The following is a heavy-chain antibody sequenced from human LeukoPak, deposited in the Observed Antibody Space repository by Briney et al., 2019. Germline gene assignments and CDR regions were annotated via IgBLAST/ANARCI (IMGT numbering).Heavy chain of an antibody. J-gene: IGHJ4*02. CDR1: GFTFSSYE. D-gene: IGHD3-16*01. Sequence: GGSLRLSCAATGFTFSSYEMYWARQAPGKGLEWLAYVSSTGSSTSYADSVKGRFTISRDSSENTLYLHMNNLRVDDTAIYYCARGRVFESILDCWGQGILVTVSS. V-gene: IGHV3-48*03. CDR3: ARGRVFESILDC. CDR2: VSSTGSST.